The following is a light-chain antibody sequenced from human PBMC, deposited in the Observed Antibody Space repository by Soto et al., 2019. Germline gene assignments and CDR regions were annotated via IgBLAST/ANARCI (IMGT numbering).Light chain of an antibody. V-gene: IGKV3-20*01. Sequence: DIVLQPSPCLPSLSPGEGATLSCRASQCVRSSYLAWYQQKPGQAPRLLIYGASSRATGIPDRFSGSGSGTDFTLTISRLEPEDVAVYYCQQYCSSPLTFGRGTKVDIK. CDR2: GAS. CDR3: QQYCSSPLT. CDR1: QCVRSSY. J-gene: IGKJ4*02.